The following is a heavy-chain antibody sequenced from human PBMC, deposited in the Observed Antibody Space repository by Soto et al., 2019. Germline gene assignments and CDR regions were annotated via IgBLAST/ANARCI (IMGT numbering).Heavy chain of an antibody. V-gene: IGHV1-46*03. CDR1: GHSITSHY. Sequence: QAQLVQSAAEVKKPGASVKVSCKASGHSITSHYMHWVRQAPGQGLEWMGTIDPTGGRTNYAQKFQGSVPXSXXXSXXTVYRELSSLTSEDTAVYYCSRDQSWQDLVWWFDPWGQGTLVTVSS. J-gene: IGHJ5*02. D-gene: IGHD6-13*01. CDR2: IDPTGGRT. CDR3: SRDQSWQDLVWWFDP.